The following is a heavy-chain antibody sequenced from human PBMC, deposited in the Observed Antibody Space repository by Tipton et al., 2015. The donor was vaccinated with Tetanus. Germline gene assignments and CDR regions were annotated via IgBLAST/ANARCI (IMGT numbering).Heavy chain of an antibody. CDR2: INHSGST. J-gene: IGHJ6*02. CDR1: GGSFSGYY. Sequence: GSLRLSCAVYGGSFSGYYWSWIRQPPGKGLEWIGEINHSGSTNYNPSLKSRVTISVDTSKNQFSLKLSSVTAADTAVYYCARARTRGSGSYQYYYYYGMDVWGQGTTVTVSS. V-gene: IGHV4-34*01. CDR3: ARARTRGSGSYQYYYYYGMDV. D-gene: IGHD3-10*01.